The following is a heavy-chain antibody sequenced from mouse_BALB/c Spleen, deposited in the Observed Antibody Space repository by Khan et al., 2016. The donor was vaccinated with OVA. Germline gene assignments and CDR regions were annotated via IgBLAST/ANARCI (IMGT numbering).Heavy chain of an antibody. J-gene: IGHJ3*01. CDR1: GYTFTSYY. D-gene: IGHD2-2*01. Sequence: QVQLQQPGAELVKPGASVKLSCKASGYTFTSYYMYWVKQRPGQGLEWIGEINPSNGGTNFNEKFKSKATLTVDKSSSTAYMQRSSLTSEDSAVYYCTRSGYGSFAYWGQGTLVTVSA. CDR3: TRSGYGSFAY. CDR2: INPSNGGT. V-gene: IGHV1S81*02.